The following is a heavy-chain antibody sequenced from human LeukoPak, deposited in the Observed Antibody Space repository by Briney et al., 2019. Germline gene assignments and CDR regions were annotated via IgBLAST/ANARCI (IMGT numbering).Heavy chain of an antibody. CDR3: ARRSEQYSSSWYYYYYGMDV. J-gene: IGHJ6*02. D-gene: IGHD6-13*01. Sequence: GESLKISCKGSGYSFTSYWIGWVRQMPGKGLEWMGIIYPGDPDTRYSPSFQGQVTISADKSISTAYLQWSSLKASDTAMYYCARRSEQYSSSWYYYYYGMDVWGQGTTVTVSS. V-gene: IGHV5-51*01. CDR1: GYSFTSYW. CDR2: IYPGDPDT.